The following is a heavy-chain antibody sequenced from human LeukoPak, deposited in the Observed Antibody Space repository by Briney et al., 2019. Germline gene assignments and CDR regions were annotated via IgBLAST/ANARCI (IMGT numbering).Heavy chain of an antibody. Sequence: ASVKVSCKASGYTFTSYGITWVRQAHGQGLEWMGWISAYSGNTNYAQKLQGRVTMTTDTSTSTAYMELRSLRSDDTAVYYCARDSCGSSSCYPDYWGQGTLVTVSS. CDR1: GYTFTSYG. J-gene: IGHJ4*02. V-gene: IGHV1-18*01. CDR2: ISAYSGNT. D-gene: IGHD2-2*01. CDR3: ARDSCGSSSCYPDY.